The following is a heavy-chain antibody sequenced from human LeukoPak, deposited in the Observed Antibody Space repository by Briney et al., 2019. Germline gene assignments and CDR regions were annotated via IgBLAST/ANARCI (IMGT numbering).Heavy chain of an antibody. CDR3: AKDRLVVVAATVSD. J-gene: IGHJ4*02. V-gene: IGHV3-23*01. CDR2: ISGSGGST. Sequence: PGGSLRLSCAASGFTFSSYAMSWVRQAPGKGLEWVSAISGSGGSTYSADSVKGRFTISRDNSKNTLYLQMNSLRAEDTAVYYCAKDRLVVVAATVSDWGQGTLVTVSS. CDR1: GFTFSSYA. D-gene: IGHD2-15*01.